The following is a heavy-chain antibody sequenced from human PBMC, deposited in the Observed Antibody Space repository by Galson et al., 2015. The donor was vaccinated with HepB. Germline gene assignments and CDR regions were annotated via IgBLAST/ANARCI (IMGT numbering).Heavy chain of an antibody. D-gene: IGHD2-2*02. V-gene: IGHV5-51*01. J-gene: IGHJ6*02. CDR3: ASSNCSSTSCYTGGYYYGMDV. Sequence: QSGAEVKKPGESLKISCKGSGYSFPTYWIGWVRQMPGKGLEWMGIIYPGDSDTRYSPSFQGQVTISADKSISTAYLQWSSLKASDTAMYYCASSNCSSTSCYTGGYYYGMDVWGQGTTVTVSS. CDR2: IYPGDSDT. CDR1: GYSFPTYW.